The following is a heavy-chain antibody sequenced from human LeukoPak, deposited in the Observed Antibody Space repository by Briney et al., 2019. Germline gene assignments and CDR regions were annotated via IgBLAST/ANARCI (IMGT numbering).Heavy chain of an antibody. J-gene: IGHJ4*02. CDR3: ARGDPNSGEDY. D-gene: IGHD7-27*01. CDR1: GGSISIGGYY. Sequence: KPAHTLSLTRTLSGGSISIGGYYWTRIRRHPGKGLEWIGYIYYSGSTYHNPSLKSRVNISVDTSKDQFSLKLSSVTAADTAVYYCARGDPNSGEDYWGQGTLVSVSS. V-gene: IGHV4-31*03. CDR2: IYYSGST.